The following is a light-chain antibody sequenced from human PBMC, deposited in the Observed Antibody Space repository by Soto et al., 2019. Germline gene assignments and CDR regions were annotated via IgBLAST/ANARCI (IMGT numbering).Light chain of an antibody. V-gene: IGLV2-23*01. CDR1: RSDVGSYNL. CDR2: EGN. Sequence: QSALTQPASVSGSPGQSITISCTGTRSDVGSYNLVSWYQQHPGKAPKLMIYEGNKRPSGVSNRFSGSKSANTASLTISGLQTEDEADYYCCSYAGTNTFVFGTGTKDTVL. CDR3: CSYAGTNTFV. J-gene: IGLJ1*01.